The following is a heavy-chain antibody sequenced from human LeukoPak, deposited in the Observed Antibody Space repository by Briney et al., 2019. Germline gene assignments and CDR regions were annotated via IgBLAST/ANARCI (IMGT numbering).Heavy chain of an antibody. D-gene: IGHD3-10*01. Sequence: SETLSLTCAVYGGSFSGYYWSWIRQPPGKGLEWIGEINHSGSTNYNPSLKSRVTISVDTSKNQFSLKLSSVTAADTAVYYCASLGYYGSGSYSWFDPWGQGTLVTVSS. CDR1: GGSFSGYY. CDR3: ASLGYYGSGSYSWFDP. CDR2: INHSGST. V-gene: IGHV4-34*01. J-gene: IGHJ5*02.